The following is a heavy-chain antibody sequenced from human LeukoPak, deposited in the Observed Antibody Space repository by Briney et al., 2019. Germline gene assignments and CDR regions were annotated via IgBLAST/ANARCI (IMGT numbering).Heavy chain of an antibody. D-gene: IGHD6-13*01. CDR1: GFTFSSYG. Sequence: PGGSLRLSCAASGFTFSSYGMHWVRQAPGKGLEWVSYISSSGSTIYYADSVKGRFTISRDNAKSSLYLQMNSLRAEDTAVYYCAREATIAPPGDYYMDVWGKGTTVTISS. CDR2: ISSSGSTI. CDR3: AREATIAPPGDYYMDV. V-gene: IGHV3-48*04. J-gene: IGHJ6*03.